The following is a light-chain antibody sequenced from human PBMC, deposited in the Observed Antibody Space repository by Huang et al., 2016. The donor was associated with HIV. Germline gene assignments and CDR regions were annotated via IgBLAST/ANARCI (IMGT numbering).Light chain of an antibody. V-gene: IGKV3-20*01. CDR3: LQYDRSPLT. CDR1: QSLRYTY. Sequence: EIVLTQSPGTLSLSPGETATFPCRASQSLRYTYIAWYQQRPGQAPRLLIYGASSRATGIPYRFSGSGSGTDFTLTINRLEPQDFAVYFCLQYDRSPLTFGGGTKVEL. CDR2: GAS. J-gene: IGKJ4*01.